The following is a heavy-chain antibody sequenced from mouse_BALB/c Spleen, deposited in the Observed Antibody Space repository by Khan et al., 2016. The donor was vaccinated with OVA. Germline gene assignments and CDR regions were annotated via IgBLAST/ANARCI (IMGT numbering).Heavy chain of an antibody. CDR3: ARGNYYGYYFDY. V-gene: IGHV3-2*02. D-gene: IGHD1-1*01. CDR2: ISYSGVT. Sequence: VQLVESGPGLVKPSQSLSLTCTVTGYSITSGYAWNWIRQFPGIKLEWMGYISYSGVTSYTPSLKSRISITRDTSKNQFFLQLNSVTTEDTATYYCARGNYYGYYFDYWGQGTTLTVSS. J-gene: IGHJ2*01. CDR1: GYSITSGYA.